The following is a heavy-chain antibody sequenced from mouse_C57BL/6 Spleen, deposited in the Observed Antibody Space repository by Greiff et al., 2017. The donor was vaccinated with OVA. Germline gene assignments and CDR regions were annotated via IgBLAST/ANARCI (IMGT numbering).Heavy chain of an antibody. Sequence: VQLQQSGAELVRPGASVTLSCKASGYTFTDYEMHWVKQTPVHGLEWIGAIDPETGGTAYNQKFKGKAILTADKSSSTAYMELRSLTSEDSAVYYGTRKDDYDGDYYYAMDYWGQGTSVTVSS. J-gene: IGHJ4*01. V-gene: IGHV1-15*01. CDR2: IDPETGGT. CDR3: TRKDDYDGDYYYAMDY. CDR1: GYTFTDYE. D-gene: IGHD2-4*01.